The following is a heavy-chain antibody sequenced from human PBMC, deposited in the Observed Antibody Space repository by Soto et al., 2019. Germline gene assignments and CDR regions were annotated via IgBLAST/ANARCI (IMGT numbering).Heavy chain of an antibody. CDR1: GYTFISYG. J-gene: IGHJ4*02. CDR2: IIAYNGNA. D-gene: IGHD5-12*01. CDR3: ASDPLDGYALLDN. Sequence: GASVKFSCNASGYTFISYGISWVRQAPGQVLECMVWIIAYNGNANDXXKLQGRVXXTADRSRSTAXVELRXLRSDDTAVYYCASDPLDGYALLDNWCQGTKVTVSS. V-gene: IGHV1-18*01.